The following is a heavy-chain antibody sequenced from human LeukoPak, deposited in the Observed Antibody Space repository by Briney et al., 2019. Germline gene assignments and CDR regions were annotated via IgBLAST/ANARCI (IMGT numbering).Heavy chain of an antibody. CDR3: ARSGGIAVAAFDY. J-gene: IGHJ4*02. CDR2: INHSGST. V-gene: IGHV4-34*01. D-gene: IGHD6-19*01. CDR1: CASFNDYY. Sequence: SETLSLTCAVYCASFNDYYWSWIRQPPGKGLEWIGEINHSGSTNYNPSLKSRVTISVDTSINQFSRKRTAVTPADTALYYWARSGGIAVAAFDYWGQGTLVTVSS.